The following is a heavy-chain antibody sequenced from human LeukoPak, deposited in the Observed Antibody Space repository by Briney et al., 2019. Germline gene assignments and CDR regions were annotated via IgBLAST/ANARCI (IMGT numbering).Heavy chain of an antibody. V-gene: IGHV4-38-2*02. CDR2: IYHSGST. CDR1: GYSISSGYY. Sequence: SETLSLTCAVSGYSISSGYYWGWIRQPPGKGLEWIGSIYHSGSTYYNPSLKSRVTIPVDTSKNQFSLKLSSVTAADTAVYYCAREEYCSSTSCYVPFQHWGQGTLVTASS. CDR3: AREEYCSSTSCYVPFQH. D-gene: IGHD2-2*01. J-gene: IGHJ1*01.